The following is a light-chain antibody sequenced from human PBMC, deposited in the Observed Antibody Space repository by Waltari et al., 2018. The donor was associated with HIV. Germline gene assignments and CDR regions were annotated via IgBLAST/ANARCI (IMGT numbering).Light chain of an antibody. CDR3: QQYNNWPPTT. Sequence: EIVLTQSPGTLSLSPGERATLSCRASQSVSVTYLAWYQQRPGQAPRLLIYRASTRAPGIPDRFSGSGSGTEFTLTITSLQSEDFAVYYCQQYNNWPPTTFGQGTNLEIK. V-gene: IGKV3-15*01. CDR2: RAS. CDR1: QSVSVTY. J-gene: IGKJ2*01.